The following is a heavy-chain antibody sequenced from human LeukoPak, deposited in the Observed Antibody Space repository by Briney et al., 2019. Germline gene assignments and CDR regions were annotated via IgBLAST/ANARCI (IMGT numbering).Heavy chain of an antibody. CDR3: ARVSQSDSGHHFDY. CDR2: IIPIFGTA. V-gene: IGHV1-69*13. Sequence: ASVKVSCKASGGTFSSYAISWVRQAPGQGLEWMGGIIPIFGTANYAQKFQGRVTITADESTSTAYMELSSLRSEDTAVYYCARVSQSDSGHHFDYWGQGTLVTVSS. J-gene: IGHJ4*02. CDR1: GGTFSSYA.